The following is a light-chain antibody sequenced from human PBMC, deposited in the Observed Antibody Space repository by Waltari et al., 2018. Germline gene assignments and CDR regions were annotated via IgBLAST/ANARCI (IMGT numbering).Light chain of an antibody. V-gene: IGKV1-5*03. J-gene: IGKJ1*01. CDR2: KTT. CDR3: QHYSTYSWT. CDR1: QSVSRW. Sequence: IQMTQSPSTLSASVGDRVTMTCRASQSVSRWLARYQQKPGKAHKLLIYKTTTLESGVPSRFSGSGSGTEFSLTISSLQPDDFATYYCQHYSTYSWTFGQGTKLEIK.